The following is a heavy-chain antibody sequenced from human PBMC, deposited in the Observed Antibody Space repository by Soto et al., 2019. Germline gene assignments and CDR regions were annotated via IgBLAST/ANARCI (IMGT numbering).Heavy chain of an antibody. CDR3: STLLQTWYDDLDPPLF. CDR1: GFTFSSYG. J-gene: IGHJ4*02. V-gene: IGHV3-33*01. D-gene: IGHD6-13*01. Sequence: GGSLRLSCAASGFTFSSYGMHWVRQAPGKGLEWVAVIWYDGSNKYYADSVKGRFTISRDNSKNTLYLQMNSLRAEDTAVYYCSTLLQTWYDDLDPPLFWGQGTLVTVSS. CDR2: IWYDGSNK.